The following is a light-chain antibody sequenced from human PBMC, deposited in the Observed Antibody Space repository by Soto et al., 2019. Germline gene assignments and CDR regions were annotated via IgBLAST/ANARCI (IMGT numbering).Light chain of an antibody. J-gene: IGKJ1*01. CDR1: QSVSNN. CDR2: GAS. CDR3: HQYGSSPRT. V-gene: IGKV3-20*01. Sequence: EIVMTQSPATLSVSPGERATLSCRASQSVSNNLAWYQKKPGQAPRLLIYGASIRATGIPDRFSGSGSGTDFTLTIRRLEPEDFAMYFCHQYGSSPRTFGQGTKVEIK.